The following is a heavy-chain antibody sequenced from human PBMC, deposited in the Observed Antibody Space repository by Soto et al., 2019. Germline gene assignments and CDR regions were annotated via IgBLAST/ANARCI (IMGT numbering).Heavy chain of an antibody. J-gene: IGHJ4*02. D-gene: IGHD5-18*01. CDR2: IIPIFGTA. Sequence: GASVKVSCKASGGTFSSYAISWVRQAPGQGLEWMGGIIPIFGTANYAQKFQGRVTITADESTSTAYMELSSLRSEDTAVDYCAGYSYGPKLGYYWGQGTLVTVFS. CDR1: GGTFSSYA. CDR3: AGYSYGPKLGYY. V-gene: IGHV1-69*13.